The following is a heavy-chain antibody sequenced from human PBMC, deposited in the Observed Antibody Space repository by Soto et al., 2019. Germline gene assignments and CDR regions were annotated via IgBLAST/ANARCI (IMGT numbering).Heavy chain of an antibody. CDR1: GFTFSDFS. D-gene: IGHD1-26*01. CDR2: FSHGVNTI. J-gene: IGHJ4*02. V-gene: IGHV3-48*02. CDR3: AREGRGRFDY. Sequence: PRLSCVVSGFTFSDFSMNWVRQTPGKGLEWISHFSHGVNTILYAESVKGRFTMSRDNAKNSLYLQMNSLRDEDTAVYYCAREGRGRFDYWGQETLVTVSS.